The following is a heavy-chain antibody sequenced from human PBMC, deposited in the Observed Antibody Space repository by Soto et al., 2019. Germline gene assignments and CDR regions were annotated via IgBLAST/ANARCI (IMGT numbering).Heavy chain of an antibody. J-gene: IGHJ3*02. CDR1: GGSISSYY. D-gene: IGHD6-19*01. V-gene: IGHV4-59*13. CDR3: MLQQWWVLSALDI. CDR2: IYYSGST. Sequence: SETLSLTCTVSGGSISSYYWSWLRQPPGKGLEWNGYIYYSGSTNYNPSLKSRVTISVDTSKNHFSLKLSYMTAADTAVYYCMLQQWWVLSALDIWGQGTMVIVS.